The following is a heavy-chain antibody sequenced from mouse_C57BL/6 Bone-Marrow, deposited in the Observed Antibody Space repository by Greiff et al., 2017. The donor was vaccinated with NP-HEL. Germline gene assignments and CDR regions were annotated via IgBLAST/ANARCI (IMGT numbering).Heavy chain of an antibody. CDR1: GYTFTSYW. V-gene: IGHV1-69*01. CDR2: IDPSDSYT. Sequence: QVQLQQPGAELVMPGASVKLSCKASGYTFTSYWMHWVKQRPGQGLEWIGEIDPSDSYTNYNQKFKGKSTLTVDKSSSTAYMQLSSLTSEDSAVYYCARYGYGSSYDYYAMDYWGQGTSVTVSS. J-gene: IGHJ4*01. D-gene: IGHD1-1*01. CDR3: ARYGYGSSYDYYAMDY.